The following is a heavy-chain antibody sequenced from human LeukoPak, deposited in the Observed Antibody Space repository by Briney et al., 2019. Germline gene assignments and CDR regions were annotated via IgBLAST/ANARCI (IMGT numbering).Heavy chain of an antibody. CDR2: INRSGST. J-gene: IGHJ6*02. CDR3: ARGGIMVRQSINFLFFYGLDV. D-gene: IGHD3-10*01. CDR1: GGSLIGHY. V-gene: IGHV4-34*01. Sequence: SETLSLTCDVSGGSLIGHYWSWIRQPPGKGLEWIGEINRSGSTNYNPSLKNRVTISVDTSKNQSSLRLSAVTAADTAVYHCARGGIMVRQSINFLFFYGLDVWGHGTTVTVSS.